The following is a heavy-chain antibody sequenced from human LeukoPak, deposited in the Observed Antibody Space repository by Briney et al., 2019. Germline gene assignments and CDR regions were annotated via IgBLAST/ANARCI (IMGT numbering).Heavy chain of an antibody. CDR1: GFTFSTYA. Sequence: GGSLRLSCAASGFTFSTYAMHWVRQAPGKGRGGVEVRWSDSTNKYYADSVRGRFTISRDNSKNTLYLQMSSLRAEDTAMYYCARDRLTTVTTFHFDYWGQGTLVTVSS. J-gene: IGHJ4*02. V-gene: IGHV3-33*01. D-gene: IGHD4-17*01. CDR3: ARDRLTTVTTFHFDY. CDR2: RWSDSTNK.